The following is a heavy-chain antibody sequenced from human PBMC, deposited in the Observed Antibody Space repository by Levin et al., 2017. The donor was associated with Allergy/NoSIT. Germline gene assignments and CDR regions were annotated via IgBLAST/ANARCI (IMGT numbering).Heavy chain of an antibody. CDR2: ISWNSDTI. J-gene: IGHJ4*02. Sequence: PGGSLRLSCAASGFIFDDYAMHWVRQPPGKGLEWVSGISWNSDTIGYADSVKGRFTISRDNAKNSLYLQMNSLRPEDTAFYYCARDYGNVWHTAFDYWGQGTLVTVSS. V-gene: IGHV3-9*01. D-gene: IGHD4-17*01. CDR1: GFIFDDYA. CDR3: ARDYGNVWHTAFDY.